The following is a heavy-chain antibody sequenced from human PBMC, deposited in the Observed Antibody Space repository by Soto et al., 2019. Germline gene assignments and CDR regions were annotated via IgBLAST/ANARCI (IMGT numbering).Heavy chain of an antibody. CDR3: ARGDYYGELDS. D-gene: IGHD4-17*01. CDR1: GGSISSDY. J-gene: IGHJ4*02. Sequence: QVQLQESGPGLVKPSETLSLNCTVSGGSISSDYWSWIRQPPGKGLEWIGYMYYSGSTKYTPSLKSRVTISVDTSKNQFSLKLSSVTAADTAVYYCARGDYYGELDSWGQGTLVTVSS. V-gene: IGHV4-59*01. CDR2: MYYSGST.